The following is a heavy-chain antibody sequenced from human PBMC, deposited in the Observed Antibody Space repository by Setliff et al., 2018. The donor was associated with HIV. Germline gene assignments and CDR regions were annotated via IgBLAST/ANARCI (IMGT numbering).Heavy chain of an antibody. CDR2: IYTSGST. CDR3: ARGGVAAAGTNGSFYGMDV. D-gene: IGHD6-13*01. Sequence: PSETLSLTCSVSGDSMSSGSYFWGWIRQTPGKGLEWIGYIYTSGSTSYNPSLKSRLTISLDTSKNQFSLKLSSVTAADTAVYYCARGGVAAAGTNGSFYGMDVWGPGTTVTVSS. V-gene: IGHV4-61*09. CDR1: GDSMSSGSYF. J-gene: IGHJ6*02.